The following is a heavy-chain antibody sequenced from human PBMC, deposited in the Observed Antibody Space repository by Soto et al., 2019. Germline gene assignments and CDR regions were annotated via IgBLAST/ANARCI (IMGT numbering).Heavy chain of an antibody. CDR2: ISNDASNE. CDR1: GFEIRRFF. V-gene: IGHV3-30*03. Sequence: XGSLRLSWSVSGFEIRRFFLHWIRQAPGKGLQWVAYISNDASNEKYVDSVKGRFSIVRDVSKNTLFLDMTSLRLEDSARYHCASRGGLGNYFDSWGQGVLVTVSS. CDR3: ASRGGLGNYFDS. J-gene: IGHJ4*02. D-gene: IGHD3-16*01.